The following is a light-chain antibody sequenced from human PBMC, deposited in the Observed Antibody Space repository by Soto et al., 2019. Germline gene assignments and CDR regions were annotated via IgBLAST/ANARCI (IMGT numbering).Light chain of an antibody. CDR1: QSISSY. J-gene: IGKJ1*01. CDR2: AAS. V-gene: IGKV1-39*01. CDR3: QQSYIIPWT. Sequence: DIQMTHSPSSLSASVGDRVTVTCRSSQSISSYLNWYQQKPGKAPKLLIYAASNLQSGVPSRFSGSGSGTDFTLTISSLQPEDFATYYCQQSYIIPWTLGQGTKVDNK.